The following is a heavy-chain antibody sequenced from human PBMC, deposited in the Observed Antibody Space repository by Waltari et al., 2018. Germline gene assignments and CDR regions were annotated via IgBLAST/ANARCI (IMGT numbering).Heavy chain of an antibody. V-gene: IGHV4-39*01. CDR2: IFHSGST. J-gene: IGHJ4*02. CDR1: GGSISSYNYF. CDR3: ATGGRPDY. Sequence: QLQLQESGPGLVKPSETLSLTCTVSGGSISSYNYFWGWIRQPPGKGLEWIGNIFHSGSTYFNPSLKSRVTISVDTAKDLFSLTLSSVTAADTAVYYCATGGRPDYWGQGTLVTVSS. D-gene: IGHD2-8*02.